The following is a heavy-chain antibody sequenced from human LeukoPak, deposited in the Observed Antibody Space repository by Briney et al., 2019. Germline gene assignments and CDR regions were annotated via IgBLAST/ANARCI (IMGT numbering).Heavy chain of an antibody. J-gene: IGHJ5*02. CDR2: INGDGSST. CDR1: GFTLSYYW. CDR3: TRGPRNKGFDP. V-gene: IGHV3-74*01. Sequence: PGGSLRLFCAASGFTLSYYWMHWVRQAPGKGLVWVSCINGDGSSTNYADSVKGRFTISRDNAKNTLYLEMNSLRAEDTAVYYCTRGPRNKGFDPWGQGTLVTVSS. D-gene: IGHD1/OR15-1a*01.